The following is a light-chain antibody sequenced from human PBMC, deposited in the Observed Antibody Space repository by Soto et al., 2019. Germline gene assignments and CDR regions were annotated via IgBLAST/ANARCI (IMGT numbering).Light chain of an antibody. Sequence: DIQMTQSPSSVSASVGDRVTITCRASQGISRWLAWYQQKPGKAPKLLIYAASSLQSGVPSRFSGSGFGTDFTLTISSLQHEDFETYYCQQDNSFPITLGQGTRLEIK. CDR3: QQDNSFPIT. CDR1: QGISRW. CDR2: AAS. J-gene: IGKJ5*01. V-gene: IGKV1D-12*01.